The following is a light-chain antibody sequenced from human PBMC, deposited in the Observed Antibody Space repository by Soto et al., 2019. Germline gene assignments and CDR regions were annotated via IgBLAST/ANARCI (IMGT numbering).Light chain of an antibody. CDR2: GAS. J-gene: IGKJ4*01. V-gene: IGKV3-15*01. Sequence: EIVMTQSPATLSVSPGERVTLSCRASQSVSTNSAWYQQKPGQAPRPLIYGASTRATGVPARFSGSGSGTEFTLTISSLQSEDFAVYYCQHYNNLWGFGGGTKVEIK. CDR1: QSVSTN. CDR3: QHYNNLWG.